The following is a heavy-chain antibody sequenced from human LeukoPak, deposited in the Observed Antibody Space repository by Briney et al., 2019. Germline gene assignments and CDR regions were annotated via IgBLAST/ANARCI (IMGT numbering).Heavy chain of an antibody. CDR2: INPGDSDT. V-gene: IGHV5-51*01. D-gene: IGHD3-3*01. J-gene: IGHJ4*02. Sequence: NLGESLKISCKGSGYNFATYWIGWVRQMPGKGLEWMGLINPGDSDTRYSPSFQGQVTISVDKSITTAYVQWSSLKASDTAIYYCATISEASTGLGVALVFWGQGTRVTVCS. CDR3: ATISEASTGLGVALVF. CDR1: GYNFATYW.